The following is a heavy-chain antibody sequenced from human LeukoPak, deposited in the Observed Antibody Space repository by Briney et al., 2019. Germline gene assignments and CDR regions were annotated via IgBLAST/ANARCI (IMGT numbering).Heavy chain of an antibody. V-gene: IGHV3-30*18. J-gene: IGHJ4*02. Sequence: QPGRSLRLSCAASGFTFSSYGMHWVRQAPGKGLEWVAVISYDGSNKYYADSVKGRFTISRDNSKNTLYLQMNSLRAEDTAVYYCAKGSGCPDYWGQGTLVTVSS. CDR2: ISYDGSNK. CDR3: AKGSGCPDY. CDR1: GFTFSSYG. D-gene: IGHD6-19*01.